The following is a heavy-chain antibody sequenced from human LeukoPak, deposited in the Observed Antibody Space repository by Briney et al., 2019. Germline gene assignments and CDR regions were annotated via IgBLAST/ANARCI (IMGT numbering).Heavy chain of an antibody. CDR2: IYYSGSI. J-gene: IGHJ4*02. CDR3: ARVGSGSYDY. D-gene: IGHD1-26*01. CDR1: GGSISSYH. V-gene: IGHV4-59*01. Sequence: SETLSLTCTVSGGSISSYHWSWVRQPPGKGLEWIGYIYYSGSINYNPSLKSRVTISVDTSKNQFSLRLSSMTAADTAVYYCARVGSGSYDYWGQGTLVTVSS.